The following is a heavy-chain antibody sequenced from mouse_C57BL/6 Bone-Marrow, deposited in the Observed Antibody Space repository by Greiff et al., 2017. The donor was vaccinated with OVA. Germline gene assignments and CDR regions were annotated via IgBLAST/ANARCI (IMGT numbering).Heavy chain of an antibody. V-gene: IGHV1-81*01. D-gene: IGHD1-1*01. Sequence: VKLQESGAELARPGASVKLSCKASGYTFTSYGISWVKQRTGQGLEWIGEIYPRSGNTYYNEKFKGKATLTADKSSSTAYMELRSLTSEDSAVYFCARSLITTVVAPDYWGQGTTLTVSS. CDR2: IYPRSGNT. CDR1: GYTFTSYG. CDR3: ARSLITTVVAPDY. J-gene: IGHJ2*01.